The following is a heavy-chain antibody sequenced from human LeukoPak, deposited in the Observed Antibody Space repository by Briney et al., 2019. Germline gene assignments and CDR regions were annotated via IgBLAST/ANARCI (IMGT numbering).Heavy chain of an antibody. CDR1: GGSFSGYY. Sequence: SETLSLTCAVYGGSFSGYYWSWIRRPPGKGLEWIGEINHSGSTNYNPSLKSRVTISVDTSKNQFSLKLSSVTAADTAVYYCATGYGSGSSFDYWGQGTLVTVSS. CDR3: ATGYGSGSSFDY. D-gene: IGHD3-10*01. J-gene: IGHJ4*02. CDR2: INHSGST. V-gene: IGHV4-34*01.